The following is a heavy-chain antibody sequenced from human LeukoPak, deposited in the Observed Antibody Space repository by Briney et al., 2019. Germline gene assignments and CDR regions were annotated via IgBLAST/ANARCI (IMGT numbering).Heavy chain of an antibody. D-gene: IGHD6-6*01. Sequence: GRSLRLSCAASGFTFSSYGMHWVRQAPGKGLEWVAVIWYDGSNKYYADSVKGRFTTSRDNSKNTLYLQMNSLRAEDTAVYYCARAVGAARPYFDYWGQGTLVTVSS. V-gene: IGHV3-33*01. CDR2: IWYDGSNK. CDR3: ARAVGAARPYFDY. CDR1: GFTFSSYG. J-gene: IGHJ4*02.